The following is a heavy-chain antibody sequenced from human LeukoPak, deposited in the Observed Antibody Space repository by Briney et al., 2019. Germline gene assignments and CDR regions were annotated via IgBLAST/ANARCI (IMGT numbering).Heavy chain of an antibody. V-gene: IGHV4-34*01. Sequence: SETLSLTCTVSGGSISSYYWSWIRQPPGKGLEWIGEINHSGSTNYNPSLKSRVTISVDTSKNQFSLKLSSVTAADTAVYYCARYPELRYFDWSPHHHTASVNYFDYWGQGTLVTVSS. CDR1: GGSISSYY. J-gene: IGHJ4*02. CDR2: INHSGST. D-gene: IGHD3-9*01. CDR3: ARYPELRYFDWSPHHHTASVNYFDY.